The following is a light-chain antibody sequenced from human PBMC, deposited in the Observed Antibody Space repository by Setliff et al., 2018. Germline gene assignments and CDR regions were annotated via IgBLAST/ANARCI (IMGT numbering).Light chain of an antibody. Sequence: QSALTQPASVSGSPGQSITISCTGSSSDVGGYNYVSWYQRHPGKAPKLMIYEVINRPSGVSNRFSGSKSGNTASLTISGLQAEDEADYYCNSYTSSTTVVFGGGTKVTVL. CDR2: EVI. CDR1: SSDVGGYNY. J-gene: IGLJ2*01. V-gene: IGLV2-14*01. CDR3: NSYTSSTTVV.